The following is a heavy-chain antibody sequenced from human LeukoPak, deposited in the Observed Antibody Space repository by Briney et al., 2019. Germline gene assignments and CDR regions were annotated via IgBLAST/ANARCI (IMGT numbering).Heavy chain of an antibody. CDR3: AKDFAVVGASSFDC. Sequence: PGGSLRLSCAASGFXFSSYWIHWVRQAPGKGLVWVSRITNDGSTTNYADSVKGRFTISRDNAKNTLYLQMNSLRAEDTAVYYCAKDFAVVGASSFDCWGQGTLVTVSS. D-gene: IGHD2-15*01. J-gene: IGHJ4*02. V-gene: IGHV3-74*01. CDR1: GFXFSSYW. CDR2: ITNDGSTT.